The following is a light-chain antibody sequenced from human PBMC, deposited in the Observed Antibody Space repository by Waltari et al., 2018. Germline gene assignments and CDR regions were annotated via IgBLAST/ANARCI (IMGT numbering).Light chain of an antibody. J-gene: IGLJ2*01. V-gene: IGLV2-14*03. Sequence: QSALTQPASVSGSPGQSITISCTGTSSDVGGYNYVSWYQQHPGKAPKLMIYDVSNQPSGVSNRFSGSKSGNTASLTISGLQAEDEADYYCSSYISSSTLELFGGGTSLTVL. CDR1: SSDVGGYNY. CDR2: DVS. CDR3: SSYISSSTLEL.